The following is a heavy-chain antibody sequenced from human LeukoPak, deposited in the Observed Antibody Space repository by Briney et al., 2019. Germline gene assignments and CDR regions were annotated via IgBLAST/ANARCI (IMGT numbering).Heavy chain of an antibody. CDR2: ISGSGGST. V-gene: IGHV3-23*01. CDR1: GFTFSSYA. CDR3: ARDFVVVVAANPYYYGMDV. J-gene: IGHJ6*02. Sequence: GGSLRLSCAASGFTFSSYAMSWVRQAPGKGLEWVSAISGSGGSTYYADSVKGRFTISRDNSKNTLYLQMNSLRAEDTAVYYCARDFVVVVAANPYYYGMDVWGQGTTVTVSS. D-gene: IGHD2-15*01.